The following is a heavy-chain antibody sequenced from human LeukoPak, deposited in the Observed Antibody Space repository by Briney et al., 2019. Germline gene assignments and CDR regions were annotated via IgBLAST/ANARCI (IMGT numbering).Heavy chain of an antibody. J-gene: IGHJ6*02. CDR1: GFTFTNYA. V-gene: IGHV3-33*01. Sequence: GRSLRLSCAASGFTFTNYAMHWVRQAPGKGLEWVAVIWSDGRDKDYVDSVKGRFTISRDNSKNTVYLEMNSLRAEDTAGYYCARAGGAGKIYYYGMDVWGQGTTVTVSS. CDR3: ARAGGAGKIYYYGMDV. CDR2: IWSDGRDK. D-gene: IGHD6-13*01.